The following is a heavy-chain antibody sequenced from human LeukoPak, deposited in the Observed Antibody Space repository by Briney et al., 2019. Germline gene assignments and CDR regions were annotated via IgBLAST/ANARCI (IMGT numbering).Heavy chain of an antibody. J-gene: IGHJ4*02. CDR3: ARDRMGGSYFNY. V-gene: IGHV4-61*02. Sequence: SETLSLTCTVSGGSISSGSYYWSWLRQPAGKGLEWIGRIYTSGSTNYNPSLKSRVTISVDTSKNQFSLKLSSVTAADTAVYYCARDRMGGSYFNYWGEGTLVTVSS. D-gene: IGHD1-26*01. CDR1: GGSISSGSYY. CDR2: IYTSGST.